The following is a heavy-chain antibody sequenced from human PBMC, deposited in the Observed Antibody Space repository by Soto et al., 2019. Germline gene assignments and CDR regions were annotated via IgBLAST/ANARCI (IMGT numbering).Heavy chain of an antibody. CDR1: GGSISSGGYY. D-gene: IGHD6-19*01. V-gene: IGHV4-31*03. CDR3: ARDRIAVAGTHYGMDV. J-gene: IGHJ6*02. Sequence: QVQLQESGPGLVKPSQTLSLTCTVSGGSISSGGYYWSWIRQHPGKGLEWIGYIYYSGSTYYNPSRQSRVTISVDTAKNQFSLKLSSVTAADTAVYYCARDRIAVAGTHYGMDVWGQGPTVTASS. CDR2: IYYSGST.